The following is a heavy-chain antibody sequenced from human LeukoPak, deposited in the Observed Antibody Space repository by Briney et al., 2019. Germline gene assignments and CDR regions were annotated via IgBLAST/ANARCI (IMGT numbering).Heavy chain of an antibody. CDR2: IYSSGST. CDR3: ARLIWFGSASDI. V-gene: IGHV4-59*08. D-gene: IGHD3-10*01. J-gene: IGHJ3*02. Sequence: SETLSLTCNVSGGSIRGYYWSWIRQSPEKGLEWIGYIYSSGSTNYNPSLKSRVTISLDTSKNQFSLKLSSVTAADTAVYYCARLIWFGSASDIWGQGTMVTVSS. CDR1: GGSIRGYY.